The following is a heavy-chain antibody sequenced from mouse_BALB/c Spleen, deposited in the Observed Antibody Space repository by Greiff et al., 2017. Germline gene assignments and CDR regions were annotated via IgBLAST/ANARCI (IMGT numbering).Heavy chain of an antibody. CDR1: GFSLTSYD. J-gene: IGHJ3*01. D-gene: IGHD2-4*01. CDR3: VRDGNYYDYDGFAY. CDR2: IWTGGGT. V-gene: IGHV2-9-2*01. Sequence: QVQLKESGPGLVAPSQSLSITCTVSGFSLTSYDISWIRQPPGKGLEWLGVIWTGGGTNYNSAFMSRLSISKDNSKSQVFLKMNSLQTDDTAIYYCVRDGNYYDYDGFAYWGQGTLGTVSA.